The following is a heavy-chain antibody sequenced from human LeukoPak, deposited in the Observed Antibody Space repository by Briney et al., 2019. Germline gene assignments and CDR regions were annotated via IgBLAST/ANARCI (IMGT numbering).Heavy chain of an antibody. J-gene: IGHJ5*02. CDR1: GFTFSNAW. CDR2: IIGSGGNT. V-gene: IGHV3-23*01. D-gene: IGHD2-15*01. CDR3: ATFCSGGDCYSFAP. Sequence: GGSLRLSCAASGFTFSNAWMTWVRQAPGKGLEWVSTIIGSGGNTDYADSVKGRFTISRDNSKDTLFLQMDSLRVEDTAVYYCATFCSGGDCYSFAPWGQGTLVTVSS.